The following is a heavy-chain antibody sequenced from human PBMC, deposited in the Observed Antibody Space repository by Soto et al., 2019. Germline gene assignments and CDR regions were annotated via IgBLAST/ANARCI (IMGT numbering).Heavy chain of an antibody. CDR3: ALDYGD. V-gene: IGHV3-7*01. D-gene: IGHD3-16*01. Sequence: EVQVLESGGGSVQPGGSLRLSCAASGFAFSNSWMSWVRQSPARGLEWVANINQDGTVKDYLDSVKGRFTVSRDNAKNSLYLQMNSLRAEDTALYYCALDYGDWGRGTLVTVSS. J-gene: IGHJ4*02. CDR2: INQDGTVK. CDR1: GFAFSNSW.